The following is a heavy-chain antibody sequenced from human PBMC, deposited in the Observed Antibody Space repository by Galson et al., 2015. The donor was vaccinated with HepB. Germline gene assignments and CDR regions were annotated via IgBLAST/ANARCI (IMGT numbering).Heavy chain of an antibody. D-gene: IGHD4-11*01. CDR1: GFSLSTSGVA. V-gene: IGHV2-5*05. CDR3: AHMSTTVTTGYFDP. J-gene: IGHJ5*02. Sequence: PALVKPTQTLTLTCAFSGFSLSTSGVALGWFRQPPGKALEWLALIYCHDDKRYGPSLRGRLTITRDTSKNLVVLTVANMDPADTATYYCAHMSTTVTTGYFDPWSQGTLVTVSS. CDR2: IYCHDDK.